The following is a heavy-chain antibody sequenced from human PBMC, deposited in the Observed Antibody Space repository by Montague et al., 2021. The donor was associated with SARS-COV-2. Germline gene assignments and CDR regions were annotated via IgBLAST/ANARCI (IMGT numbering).Heavy chain of an antibody. CDR3: ARWGLYSSSAGGYDY. Sequence: SETLSLTCTVSGGSISSSSYYWGWIRQPPGKGLEWFGSIYYSGXTXYXXXXKXRVTISVDTSKNQFSLKLRSVTAADTAVYYCARWGLYSSSAGGYDYWGQGTLVTVSS. D-gene: IGHD6-6*01. CDR2: IYYSGXT. V-gene: IGHV4-39*07. CDR1: GGSISSSSYY. J-gene: IGHJ4*02.